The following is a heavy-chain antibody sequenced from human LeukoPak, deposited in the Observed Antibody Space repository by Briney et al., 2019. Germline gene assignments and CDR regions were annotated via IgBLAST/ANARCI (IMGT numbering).Heavy chain of an antibody. J-gene: IGHJ6*03. Sequence: SGGSLRLACAASGFTFSSYAMSWVRQAPGGGLEWVSAISGSGDTTYHADSVKGRFTISRDNSENRLSLQMDSLRAEDTAVYFCAKDTTAWWYHRAYMDVWGTGAALSVSS. CDR3: AKDTTAWWYHRAYMDV. CDR2: ISGSGDTT. CDR1: GFTFSSYA. V-gene: IGHV3-23*01. D-gene: IGHD2-15*01.